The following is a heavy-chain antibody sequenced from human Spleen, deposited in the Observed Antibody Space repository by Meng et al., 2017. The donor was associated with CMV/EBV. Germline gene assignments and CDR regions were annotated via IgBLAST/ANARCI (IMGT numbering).Heavy chain of an antibody. D-gene: IGHD3-22*01. CDR1: GFNCDEYG. V-gene: IGHV3-30*03. CDR3: ARALTYYDTSGPLGY. CDR2: ISHDASNK. Sequence: ASGFNCDEYGMSWVRQAPGKGLEWVAVISHDASNKYYADSVKGRFTISRDNSQNTLQMNGLRAEDTAVYYCARALTYYDTSGPLGYWGQGTLVTVSS. J-gene: IGHJ4*02.